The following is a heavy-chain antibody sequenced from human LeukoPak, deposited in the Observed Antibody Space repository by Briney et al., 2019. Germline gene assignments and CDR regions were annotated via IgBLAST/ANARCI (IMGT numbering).Heavy chain of an antibody. CDR2: IHYDGYTT. J-gene: IGHJ3*02. Sequence: GGSLRLSCVTSGFPLSTYGVHWVRQAPGSGLEWLAYIHYDGYTTNYADSVKGRFTISRENSKNSLYLQMNSLRAEDTAVYYCARDRWGEADIWGQGTMVTVSS. D-gene: IGHD7-27*01. V-gene: IGHV3-30*02. CDR1: GFPLSTYG. CDR3: ARDRWGEADI.